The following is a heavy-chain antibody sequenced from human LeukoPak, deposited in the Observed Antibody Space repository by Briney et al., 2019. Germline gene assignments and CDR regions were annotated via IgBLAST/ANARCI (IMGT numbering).Heavy chain of an antibody. J-gene: IGHJ6*03. D-gene: IGHD2-2*01. V-gene: IGHV1-8*01. CDR2: MNPNSGNT. CDR1: GYTFTSYD. Sequence: GASVKVSCKASGYTFTSYDINWVRQATGQGLEWMGWMNPNSGNTGYAQKFQGRVTMTRNTSISTAYMELSSLRSEDTAVYYCARATIVVVAAALNGEYYYYYYMDVWGKGTTVTISS. CDR3: ARATIVVVAAALNGEYYYYYYMDV.